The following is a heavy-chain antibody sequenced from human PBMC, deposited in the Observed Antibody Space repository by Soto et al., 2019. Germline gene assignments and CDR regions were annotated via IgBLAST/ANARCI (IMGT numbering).Heavy chain of an antibody. CDR1: GGSISSSSYY. J-gene: IGHJ5*02. V-gene: IGHV4-39*01. CDR2: IYYSGST. Sequence: SETLSLTGTVSGGSISSSSYYWGWIRQPPGKGLEWIGSIYYSGSTYYNPSLESRVTISVDTSKNQFSLKLSSVTAAATAVYYCARQGGNPTFDPWGQGTLVTVSS. D-gene: IGHD2-15*01. CDR3: ARQGGNPTFDP.